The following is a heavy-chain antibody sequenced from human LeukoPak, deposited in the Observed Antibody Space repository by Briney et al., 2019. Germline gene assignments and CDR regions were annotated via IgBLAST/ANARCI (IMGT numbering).Heavy chain of an antibody. Sequence: ASVTVSCKASGYTFTSYGISWVRQAPGQGLEWMGWISAYNGNTNYAQKLQDRVTMTTDTSTSTAYMELRSLRSDDTAVYYCARDGQQLVPHYYYMDVWGKGTTVTVSS. D-gene: IGHD6-6*01. CDR1: GYTFTSYG. J-gene: IGHJ6*03. V-gene: IGHV1-18*01. CDR2: ISAYNGNT. CDR3: ARDGQQLVPHYYYMDV.